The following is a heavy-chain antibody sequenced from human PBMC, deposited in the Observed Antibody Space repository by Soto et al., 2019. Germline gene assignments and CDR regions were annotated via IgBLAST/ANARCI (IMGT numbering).Heavy chain of an antibody. Sequence: PGGSLRLSCAASGFTFYIYAMTWVRQAPGKGLEWVSTISGSGAGTYFADSVKGRFTISRDNSKNKLYLQMNSLRAEDTAVYSCVRVWERTVNTRKNFSGMDVWGQGTTVTVSS. CDR1: GFTFYIYA. J-gene: IGHJ6*02. CDR2: ISGSGAGT. CDR3: VRVWERTVNTRKNFSGMDV. V-gene: IGHV3-23*01. D-gene: IGHD4-17*01.